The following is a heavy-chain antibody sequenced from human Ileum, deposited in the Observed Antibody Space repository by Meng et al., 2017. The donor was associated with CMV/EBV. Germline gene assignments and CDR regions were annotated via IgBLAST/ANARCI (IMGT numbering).Heavy chain of an antibody. J-gene: IGHJ4*02. D-gene: IGHD6-13*01. CDR1: GFTFSSYA. V-gene: IGHV3-23*01. Sequence: GESLKISCAASGFTFSSYAMSWVRQAPGKGLEWVSAISGSGGSTYYADSVKGRFTISRDNSKNTLYLQMNSLRAEDKAVYYCAKVWYFLGIAAAGTPGDSDYWGQGTLVTVSS. CDR3: AKVWYFLGIAAAGTPGDSDY. CDR2: ISGSGGST.